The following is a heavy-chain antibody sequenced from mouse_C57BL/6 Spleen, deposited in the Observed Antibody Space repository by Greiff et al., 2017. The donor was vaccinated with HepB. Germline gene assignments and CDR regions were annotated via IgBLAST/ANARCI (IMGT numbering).Heavy chain of an antibody. J-gene: IGHJ2*01. D-gene: IGHD3-2*02. CDR1: GYTFTSYW. CDR3: ARGGQLRLPLDY. CDR2: IHPNSGST. V-gene: IGHV1-64*01. Sequence: VQLQQPGAELVKPGASVKLSCKASGYTFTSYWMHWVKQRPGQGLEWIGMIHPNSGSTNYNEKFKSKATLTVDKSSSTAYMQLSSLTSEDSAVYYCARGGQLRLPLDYWGQGTTLTVSS.